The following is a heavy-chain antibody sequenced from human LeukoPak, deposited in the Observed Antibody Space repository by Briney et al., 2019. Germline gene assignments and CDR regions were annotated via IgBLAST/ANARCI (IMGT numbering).Heavy chain of an antibody. CDR3: AKYGDYRYLYGMDV. CDR1: GFTFSSYA. V-gene: IGHV3-48*03. D-gene: IGHD4-17*01. J-gene: IGHJ6*02. CDR2: ISSSGRTE. Sequence: PGGSLRLSCAASGFTFSSYAMSWVRQAPGKGLEWVSYISSSGRTENYADSVKGRFTISRDNAKNSLYLQMNNLRAEDTAIYYCAKYGDYRYLYGMDVWGQGTTVTVSS.